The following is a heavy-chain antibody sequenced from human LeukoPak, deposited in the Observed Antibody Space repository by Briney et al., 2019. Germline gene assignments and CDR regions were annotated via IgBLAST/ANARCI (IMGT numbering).Heavy chain of an antibody. Sequence: GGSVRVSCAASGYTFTVYYLHWVRQAPGNGGEWVGGINTNSGGTNYAQKFQGRVTMTRDTSISTAYIELSRLRSDDTAVYYCARVPVDSSGYYPPYYFDYWGQGTPVTVSS. CDR1: GYTFTVYY. D-gene: IGHD3-22*01. CDR2: INTNSGGT. CDR3: ARVPVDSSGYYPPYYFDY. V-gene: IGHV1-2*02. J-gene: IGHJ4*02.